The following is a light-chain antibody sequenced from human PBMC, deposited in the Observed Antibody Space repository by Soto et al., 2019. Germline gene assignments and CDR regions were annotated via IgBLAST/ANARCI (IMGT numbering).Light chain of an antibody. CDR2: EVS. V-gene: IGLV2-23*02. Sequence: QSALTQPASVSGSPGQSITISCTGTSSDVGGYNFVSWYQQHPGKAPKLMIYEVSKRPSGVSNRFSGSKSGNTASLTISGLQAEDEADYCCCSYACSSPVVFGTGTKLTVL. J-gene: IGLJ1*01. CDR3: CSYACSSPVV. CDR1: SSDVGGYNF.